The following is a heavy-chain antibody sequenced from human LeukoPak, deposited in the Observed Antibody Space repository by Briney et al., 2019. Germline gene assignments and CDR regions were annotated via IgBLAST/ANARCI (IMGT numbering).Heavy chain of an antibody. CDR3: ARGGGLDV. D-gene: IGHD3-16*01. J-gene: IGHJ6*02. Sequence: PGGSLRLSCAASGFTFSNYWMNWARQAPGKGLEWVASINHNGNVNYYVDSVKGRFTISRDNAKNSLYLQMSNSRAEDTAVYFCARGGGLDVWGQGATVTVSS. V-gene: IGHV3-7*03. CDR2: INHNGNVN. CDR1: GFTFSNYW.